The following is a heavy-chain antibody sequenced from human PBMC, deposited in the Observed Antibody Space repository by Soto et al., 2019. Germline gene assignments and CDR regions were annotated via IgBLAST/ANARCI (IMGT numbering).Heavy chain of an antibody. V-gene: IGHV3-30*18. CDR3: AKLWFGDLDY. D-gene: IGHD3-10*01. Sequence: QVQLVESGGGVVQPGRSLRLSCAASGFTFSSYGMHWVRQAPGKGLEWVAVISYDGSNKYYADSVKGRFTISRDNSKNTLYLQMNSLRAEDTAVYYCAKLWFGDLDYWGQGTLVTVSS. CDR2: ISYDGSNK. J-gene: IGHJ4*02. CDR1: GFTFSSYG.